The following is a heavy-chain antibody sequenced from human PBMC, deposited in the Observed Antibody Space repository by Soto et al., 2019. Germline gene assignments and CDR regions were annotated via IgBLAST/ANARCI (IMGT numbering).Heavy chain of an antibody. CDR1: GFTFSSYG. CDR3: AKDLIYVRGYGMDV. Sequence: GGSLRLSCAASGFTFSSYGIHWVRQAPGKGLEWVAVISYDGSNKYYADSVKGRFTISRDNSKNTLYLQMNSLRAEDTAVYYCAKDLIYVRGYGMDVWGQGTTVTV. V-gene: IGHV3-30*18. D-gene: IGHD3-10*02. J-gene: IGHJ6*02. CDR2: ISYDGSNK.